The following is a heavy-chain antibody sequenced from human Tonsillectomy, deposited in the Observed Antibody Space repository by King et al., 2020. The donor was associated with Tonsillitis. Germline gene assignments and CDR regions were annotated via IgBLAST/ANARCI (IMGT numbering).Heavy chain of an antibody. CDR2: ISGGGDST. V-gene: IGHV3-23*04. Sequence: VQLVESGGALVQPGGSLRLFCAASGFTFSNYAMTWVRHAPGRGLEWVSAISGGGDSTSYADSVEGRFTISRDNSRNTLYLQMNSLRAEDTAVYYCAKDSKYGSSGYYFDYWGQGTLVTVSS. CDR1: GFTFSNYA. J-gene: IGHJ4*02. CDR3: AKDSKYGSSGYYFDY. D-gene: IGHD3-22*01.